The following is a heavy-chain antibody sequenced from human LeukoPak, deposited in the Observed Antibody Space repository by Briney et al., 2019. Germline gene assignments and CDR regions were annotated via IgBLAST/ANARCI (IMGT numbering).Heavy chain of an antibody. CDR3: ARLPYDILTGYYPPDY. Sequence: ASVKVSCKASGYTFTSYGISWVRQAPGQGLEWMGWISAYNGNTNYAQKLQGRVTMTTDTPTSTAYMELRSLRSDDTAVYYCARLPYDILTGYYPPDYWGQGTLVTVSS. V-gene: IGHV1-18*01. CDR1: GYTFTSYG. J-gene: IGHJ4*02. CDR2: ISAYNGNT. D-gene: IGHD3-9*01.